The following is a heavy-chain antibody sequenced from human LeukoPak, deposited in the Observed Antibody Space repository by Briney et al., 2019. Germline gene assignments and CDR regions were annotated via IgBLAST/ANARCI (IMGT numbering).Heavy chain of an antibody. D-gene: IGHD4-17*01. CDR3: ARLDYTDLYFDY. V-gene: IGHV4-61*02. CDR1: GGSVSSGSYY. J-gene: IGHJ4*02. CDR2: IYTSVST. Sequence: PSETLSLTCTVSGGSVSSGSYYCSWIRQPAGKGLEWVGRIYTSVSTNYNPSLKSRVTISVDTSKNQFSLKLTSVTAADTAVYYCARLDYTDLYFDYWGQGTLVTVSS.